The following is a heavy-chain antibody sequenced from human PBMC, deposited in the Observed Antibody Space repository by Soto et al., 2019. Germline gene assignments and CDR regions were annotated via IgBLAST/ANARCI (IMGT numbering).Heavy chain of an antibody. D-gene: IGHD7-27*01. V-gene: IGHV4-34*01. CDR3: TRWGRGSDP. CDR2: INHSGST. Sequence: QVQLQQWGAGLLKPSETLSLTCAVYGGSFSGYYWSWIRQPPGKGLEWIGEINHSGSTNYNPTLKSRLAISVHSSMTESSLKLRYVTAADTAVYYCTRWGRGSDPWGQGTLVTVSS. CDR1: GGSFSGYY. J-gene: IGHJ5*02.